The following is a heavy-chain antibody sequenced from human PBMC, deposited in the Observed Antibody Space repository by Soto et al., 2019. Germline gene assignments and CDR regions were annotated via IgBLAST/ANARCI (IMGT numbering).Heavy chain of an antibody. Sequence: EVQLVESGGGLVQPGGSLRLSCAASGFTFSLYSMSWVRQAPGKGLEWVPYISRSSTGIHYAASVKGRFTISRDDVTNAMHLQMNSLRDGETAVYYCARAVTWGLDVWGQGTTVSISS. J-gene: IGHJ6*01. V-gene: IGHV3-48*02. D-gene: IGHD3-10*01. CDR3: ARAVTWGLDV. CDR1: GFTFSLYS. CDR2: ISRSSTGI.